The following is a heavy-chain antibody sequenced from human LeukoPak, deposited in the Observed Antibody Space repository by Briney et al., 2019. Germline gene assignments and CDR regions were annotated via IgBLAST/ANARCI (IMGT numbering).Heavy chain of an antibody. J-gene: IGHJ6*02. CDR1: GYTFTSYD. CDR3: ARPRFIPYYYGMDV. D-gene: IGHD3-10*01. Sequence: ASVKVSCKASGYTFTSYDINGVRQATGQGLEWMGWMNPNRGNTGYAQKFQGRSTMTRNTSISTAYMELSSLRSEDTAVYSCARPRFIPYYYGMDVWGQGTTVTVSS. V-gene: IGHV1-8*01. CDR2: MNPNRGNT.